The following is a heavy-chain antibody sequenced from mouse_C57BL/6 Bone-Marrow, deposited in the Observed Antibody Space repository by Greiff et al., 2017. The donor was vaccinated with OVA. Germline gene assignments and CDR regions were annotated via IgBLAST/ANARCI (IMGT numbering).Heavy chain of an antibody. J-gene: IGHJ3*01. CDR3: ARRGAWFAY. CDR1: GFTFSSYG. V-gene: IGHV5-6*01. CDR2: ISSGGSYT. Sequence: EVQRVESGGDLVKPGGSLKLSCAASGFTFSSYGMSWVRQTPDKRLEWVATISSGGSYTYYPDSVTGRFTISRDNAKNTLYLQMSSLKTEDTAMYYCARRGAWFAYWGQGTLVTVSA.